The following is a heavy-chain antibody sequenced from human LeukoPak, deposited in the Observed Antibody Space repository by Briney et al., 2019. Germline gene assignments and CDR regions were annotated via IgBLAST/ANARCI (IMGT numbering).Heavy chain of an antibody. Sequence: GRSLRLSCAASGFTFSNYAMHWVRQAPGKGLEWVAVISYDGSNKYYADSVKGRFTISRDNSKNTLYLQMNSLRAEDTAVYYCARDLYSLGHFDYWGQGTLVSLS. CDR2: ISYDGSNK. V-gene: IGHV3-30-3*01. J-gene: IGHJ4*02. CDR3: ARDLYSLGHFDY. D-gene: IGHD5-18*01. CDR1: GFTFSNYA.